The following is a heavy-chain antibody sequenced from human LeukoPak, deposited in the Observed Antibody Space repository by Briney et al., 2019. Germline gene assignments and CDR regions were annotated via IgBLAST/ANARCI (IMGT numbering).Heavy chain of an antibody. Sequence: GGSLRLSCAASGFTFSDYYMSWIRQAPGKGLEWVSYISHRVSDVQYADSVKGRFTISRDNAKNTLYLQMNSLRAEDTAVYYCAREYRSGLSHLDYWGQGTLVTGSS. V-gene: IGHV3-11*04. CDR2: ISHRVSDV. J-gene: IGHJ4*02. CDR3: AREYRSGLSHLDY. CDR1: GFTFSDYY. D-gene: IGHD3-3*01.